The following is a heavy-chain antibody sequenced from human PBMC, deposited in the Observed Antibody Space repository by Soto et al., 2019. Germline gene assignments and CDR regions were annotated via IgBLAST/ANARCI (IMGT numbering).Heavy chain of an antibody. V-gene: IGHV1-18*04. Sequence: QVQLVQSVAEVKKPGASVKVSCTASGYTFATYGITWVRQAPGQGLEWMGWIRGYSGKTNYAQNFQGRVTMTPDTSTSTAYMELRSLTSDDTAIYYCARLRYQELERWFDPWGQGTLVTVSS. CDR3: ARLRYQELERWFDP. CDR2: IRGYSGKT. CDR1: GYTFATYG. J-gene: IGHJ5*02. D-gene: IGHD2-2*01.